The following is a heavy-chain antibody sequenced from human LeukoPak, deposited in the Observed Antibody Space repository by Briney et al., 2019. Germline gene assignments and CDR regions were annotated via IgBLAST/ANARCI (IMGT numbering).Heavy chain of an antibody. D-gene: IGHD6-19*01. Sequence: ASVNVSCNASGYTFTSYYMHGVRQAPGQGLEWRGIINPSGVITSYAQKFRGSVTMTRDTSTSTVYMELSSLRSEDTAVYYCARGLSGWYGDYWGQGTLVTVSS. V-gene: IGHV1-46*03. CDR3: ARGLSGWYGDY. J-gene: IGHJ4*02. CDR1: GYTFTSYY. CDR2: INPSGVIT.